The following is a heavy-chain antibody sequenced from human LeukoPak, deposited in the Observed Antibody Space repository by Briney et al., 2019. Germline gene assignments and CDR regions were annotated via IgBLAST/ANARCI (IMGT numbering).Heavy chain of an antibody. J-gene: IGHJ4*02. CDR1: GGTFSTFP. D-gene: IGHD3-22*01. Sequence: SVKVSCKASGGTFSTFPISWVRQAPEQGLEWIGGIIPIFGPNYAQKFQGRATISADLATATAYMELSSLTSEDTSVYYCATGKDRSGYYYSLDYWGQGTLVAVSS. CDR3: ATGKDRSGYYYSLDY. V-gene: IGHV1-69*13. CDR2: IIPIFGP.